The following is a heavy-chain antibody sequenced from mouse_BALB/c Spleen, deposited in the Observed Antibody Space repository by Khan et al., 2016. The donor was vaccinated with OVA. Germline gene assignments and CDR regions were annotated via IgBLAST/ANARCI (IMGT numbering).Heavy chain of an antibody. V-gene: IGHV1-26*01. J-gene: IGHJ3*01. Sequence: EVQLQQSGPDLVKPGASVKMSCKASGYSFTGYYMNWVKQSHGKSLECIGRINPNAGNTNYNQKFKGKVVFIVDTSSSTVYMELRSLPSEDSAVYYCARGYVFFAYWGQGTLVTVSA. D-gene: IGHD2-14*01. CDR1: GYSFTGYY. CDR2: INPNAGNT. CDR3: ARGYVFFAY.